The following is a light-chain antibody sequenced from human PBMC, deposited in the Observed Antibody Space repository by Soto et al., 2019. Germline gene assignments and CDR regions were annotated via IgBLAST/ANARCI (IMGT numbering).Light chain of an antibody. Sequence: QPVLTQPPSVSGAPGQRVTISCTGSSSNIGAGYDVHWYQQLPGTAPKLLIYGNSNRPSGVPDRFSGSKSGTSASLAITGLQAEDEADYYSQSYHSSLTGSRVFGTGTKVTVL. V-gene: IGLV1-40*01. J-gene: IGLJ1*01. CDR3: QSYHSSLTGSRV. CDR1: SSNIGAGYD. CDR2: GNS.